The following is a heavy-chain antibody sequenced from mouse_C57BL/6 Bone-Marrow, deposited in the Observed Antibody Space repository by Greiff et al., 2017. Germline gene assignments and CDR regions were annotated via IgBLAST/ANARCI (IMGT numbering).Heavy chain of an antibody. CDR2: FHPYNDDT. CDR1: GYTFTTYP. CDR3: ARSSTFFYYFDY. J-gene: IGHJ2*01. V-gene: IGHV1-47*01. D-gene: IGHD5-1*01. Sequence: VQLVESGAELVKPGASVKMSCKASGYTFTTYPIEWMKQNHGKSLEWIGNFHPYNDDTKYNEKFKGKATLTVEKSSNTVYLELSRLTSDDSAVYYWARSSTFFYYFDYWGQGTTHTVSS.